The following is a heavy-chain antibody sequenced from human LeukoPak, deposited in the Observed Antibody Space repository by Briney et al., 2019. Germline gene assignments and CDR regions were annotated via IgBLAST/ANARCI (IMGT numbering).Heavy chain of an antibody. CDR2: IYYSGST. D-gene: IGHD5-12*01. CDR1: GGSFSGYY. Sequence: ASETLSLTCAVYGGSFSGYYWSWIRQPPGKGLEWIGYIYYSGSTNYNPSLKSRVTISVDTSKNQFSLKLSSVTAADTAVYYCARGGFRYGMDVWGQGTTVTVS. V-gene: IGHV4-59*01. J-gene: IGHJ6*02. CDR3: ARGGFRYGMDV.